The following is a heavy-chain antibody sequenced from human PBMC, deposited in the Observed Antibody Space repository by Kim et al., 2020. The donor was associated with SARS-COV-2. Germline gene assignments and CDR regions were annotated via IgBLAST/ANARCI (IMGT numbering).Heavy chain of an antibody. D-gene: IGHD1-26*01. CDR1: GYTLTELS. V-gene: IGHV1-24*01. Sequence: ASVKVSCKVSGYTLTELSMHWVRQAPGKGLEWMGGFDPEDGETTYAQKFQGRVPMTEDTSTDTAYMELSSLRAEDTAVYYCATGPDIVGATGSWFDPWGQGTLVTVSS. CDR2: FDPEDGET. J-gene: IGHJ5*02. CDR3: ATGPDIVGATGSWFDP.